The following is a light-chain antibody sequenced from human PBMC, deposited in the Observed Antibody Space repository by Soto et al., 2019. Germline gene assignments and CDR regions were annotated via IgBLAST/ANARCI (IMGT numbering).Light chain of an antibody. CDR1: QSISRY. CDR3: QQSYSSPGT. J-gene: IGKJ1*01. V-gene: IGKV1-39*01. Sequence: DLQMTQSPSSLSASVGDRVTITCRASQSISRYLNWYQLKPGKAPKLLIYAASSLQSGVPSRFTGSGSGTDFTLTISSLQPEDIATYYCQQSYSSPGTFGRGTKVEIK. CDR2: AAS.